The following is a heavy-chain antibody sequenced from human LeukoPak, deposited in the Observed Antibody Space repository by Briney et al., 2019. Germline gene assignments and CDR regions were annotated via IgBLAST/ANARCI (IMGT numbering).Heavy chain of an antibody. CDR2: ISAYNGNT. CDR3: ARVPDYVWGSYRKSFDY. J-gene: IGHJ4*02. V-gene: IGHV1-18*01. D-gene: IGHD3-16*02. CDR1: GYTFTSYA. Sequence: ASVKVSCKASGYTFTSYAITWVRQAPGQGLEWMGWISAYNGNTNYAQNLQGRVTMTTDTSTSTAYMELRSLRSDDTAVYYCARVPDYVWGSYRKSFDYWGQGTLVTVSS.